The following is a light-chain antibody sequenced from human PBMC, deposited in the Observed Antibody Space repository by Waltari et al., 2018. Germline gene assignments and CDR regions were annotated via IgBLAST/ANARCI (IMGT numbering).Light chain of an antibody. J-gene: IGKJ1*01. CDR1: QSIDNW. CDR2: KTS. Sequence: DIQMTQSPSTLSASVGDRVSRTCRTSQSIDNWLAWYQQKPGKAPKLLIAKTSLLESGVPSRFSGSGSGTEFNLTITTLQPDDFATYYCQQYDNSWTFGQGTKVEIK. CDR3: QQYDNSWT. V-gene: IGKV1-5*03.